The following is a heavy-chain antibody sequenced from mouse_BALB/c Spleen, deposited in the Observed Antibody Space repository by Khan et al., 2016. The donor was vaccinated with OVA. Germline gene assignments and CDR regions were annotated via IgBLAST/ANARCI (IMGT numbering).Heavy chain of an antibody. CDR2: IWSDGST. J-gene: IGHJ4*01. V-gene: IGHV2-6*02. Sequence: QVQLKESGPGLVAPSQSLSITCTVSGFSLTSYGVHWVRQPPGKGLEWLVVIWSDGSTNYNSVLKSRLSISKDNSKSQVFLKMNSLQTDDTAIYSCARWFDGYSSLYAMDYWGQGTSGTVSS. CDR3: ARWFDGYSSLYAMDY. D-gene: IGHD2-3*01. CDR1: GFSLTSYG.